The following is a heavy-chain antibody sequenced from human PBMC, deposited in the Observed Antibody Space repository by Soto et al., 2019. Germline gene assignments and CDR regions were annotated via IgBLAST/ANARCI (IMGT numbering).Heavy chain of an antibody. J-gene: IGHJ5*02. D-gene: IGHD3-3*01. CDR1: GFTFSSNS. CDR3: ARVIWSGHLTSDL. Sequence: EVQVVESGGGLVQPGGSLRLSCAASGFTFSSNSMNWVRQAPGKGLEWISYISSSSSSIYADSVKGRFTISRDNAKNSTYLQMNRLRDEDTAVYYCARVIWSGHLTSDLWGQGTMVTVSS. CDR2: ISSSSSSI. V-gene: IGHV3-48*02.